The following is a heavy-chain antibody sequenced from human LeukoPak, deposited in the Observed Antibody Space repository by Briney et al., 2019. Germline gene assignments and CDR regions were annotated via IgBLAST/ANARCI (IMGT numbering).Heavy chain of an antibody. CDR2: IYYGGST. D-gene: IGHD5-18*01. Sequence: PSETLSLTCTVSGGSISSYYWSWIRQPPGKGLEWIGYIYYGGSTNYNPSLKSRVTISVDTSKNQFSLKLGSVTAADTAVYYCAREASYGYWFDPWGQGTLVTVSS. CDR3: AREASYGYWFDP. V-gene: IGHV4-59*01. CDR1: GGSISSYY. J-gene: IGHJ5*02.